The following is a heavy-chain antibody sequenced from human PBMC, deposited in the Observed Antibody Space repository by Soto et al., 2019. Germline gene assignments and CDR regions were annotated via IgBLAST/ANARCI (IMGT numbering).Heavy chain of an antibody. D-gene: IGHD2-2*01. V-gene: IGHV1-69*01. CDR1: GGTFSSYA. CDR3: ARDAYCSSTSCSSPYYYYGMDV. CDR2: IIPIFGTA. Sequence: QVQLVRSGAEVKKPGSSVKVSCKASGGTFSSYAISWVRQAPGQGLEWMGGIIPIFGTANYAQKFQGRVTITADESTSTAYMELSSLRSEDTAVYYCARDAYCSSTSCSSPYYYYGMDVWGQGTTVTVSS. J-gene: IGHJ6*02.